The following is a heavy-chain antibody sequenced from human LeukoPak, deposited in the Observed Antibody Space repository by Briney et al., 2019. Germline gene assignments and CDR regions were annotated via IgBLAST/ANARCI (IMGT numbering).Heavy chain of an antibody. CDR2: VDPEDGET. D-gene: IGHD6-19*01. J-gene: IGHJ4*02. CDR3: ATDDGGSGWNGGGY. Sequence: ASVKVSCKASGYTFTNYYMHWVQQAPGKGLEWMGRVDPEDGETIYSEKFQDRVTITADTSTDTAYMELSSLRPEDTAVYYCATDDGGSGWNGGGYWGQGTLVTVSS. V-gene: IGHV1-69-2*01. CDR1: GYTFTNYY.